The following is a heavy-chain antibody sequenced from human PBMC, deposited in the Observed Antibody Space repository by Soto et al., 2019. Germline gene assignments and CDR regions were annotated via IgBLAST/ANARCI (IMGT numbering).Heavy chain of an antibody. D-gene: IGHD6-19*01. V-gene: IGHV3-23*01. CDR3: AKGAHGSGPRL. CDR2: ISGRGGST. Sequence: PGGSLRLSCAASGFTFSSYGMSWVRQAPGKGLEWVSAISGRGGSTYYADSVKGRLSISRDDSKNTLYLQMNSLRAEDTAVYYCAKGAHGSGPRLWGRGTLVTVSS. J-gene: IGHJ4*02. CDR1: GFTFSSYG.